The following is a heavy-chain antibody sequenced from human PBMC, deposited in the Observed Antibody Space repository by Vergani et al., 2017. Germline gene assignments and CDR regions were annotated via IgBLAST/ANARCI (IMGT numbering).Heavy chain of an antibody. D-gene: IGHD7-27*01. CDR1: GFTFSDYY. Sequence: QVQLVESGGGLVKPGGSLRLSCAASGFTFSDYYMSWIRQAPGKGLEWVSYISSSSSYTNYADSVKGRFTITRDNAKNSLYLQMNSLRAEDTAVYYCARRRPRCEDWGYYYGMDVWGQGTTVTVSS. V-gene: IGHV3-11*05. CDR3: ARRRPRCEDWGYYYGMDV. CDR2: ISSSSSYT. J-gene: IGHJ6*02.